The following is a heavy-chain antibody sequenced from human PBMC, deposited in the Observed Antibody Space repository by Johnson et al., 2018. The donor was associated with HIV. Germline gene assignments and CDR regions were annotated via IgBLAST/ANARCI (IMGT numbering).Heavy chain of an antibody. CDR3: AREWGMVTFGGVIPRNACDI. V-gene: IGHV3-13*01. CDR2: IGTAGDT. J-gene: IGHJ3*02. Sequence: VQLVESGGGLVQPGGSLRLSCAASGFTFSSYDMHWVRQATGNGLEWVSAIGTAGDTYYPGSVKGRFTISRAHVKNSLYLQMDSLRPEDTAVYYCAREWGMVTFGGVIPRNACDIWGQGTMVTVSS. D-gene: IGHD3-16*02. CDR1: GFTFSSYD.